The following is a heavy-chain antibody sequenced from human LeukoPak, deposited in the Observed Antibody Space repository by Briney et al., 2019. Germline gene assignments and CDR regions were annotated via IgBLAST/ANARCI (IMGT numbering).Heavy chain of an antibody. J-gene: IGHJ4*02. CDR2: ISSSGSTI. CDR3: ASPIVPAAR. D-gene: IGHD2-2*01. Sequence: PGRSLTLSCAASGFTFSDYYMSWTRQPPGKGLEWVSYISSSGSTIYYADSVKGRFTISRDNAKNSLYLQMNSLRAEDTAVYYCASPIVPAARWGQGTLVSVSS. CDR1: GFTFSDYY. V-gene: IGHV3-11*01.